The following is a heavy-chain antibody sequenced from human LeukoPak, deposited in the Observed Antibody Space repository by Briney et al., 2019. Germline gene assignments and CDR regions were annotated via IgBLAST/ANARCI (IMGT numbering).Heavy chain of an antibody. CDR2: IGWNSGSI. CDR3: ARGIVVVPAAGAHYGMDV. Sequence: GGSLRLSCAASGFTFDDYAMHWVRQAPGKGLEWVSGIGWNSGSIGYADSVKGRFTISRDNAKNSLYLQMNSLRAEDTALYYCARGIVVVPAAGAHYGMDVWGQGTTVTVSS. D-gene: IGHD2-2*01. CDR1: GFTFDDYA. J-gene: IGHJ6*02. V-gene: IGHV3-9*01.